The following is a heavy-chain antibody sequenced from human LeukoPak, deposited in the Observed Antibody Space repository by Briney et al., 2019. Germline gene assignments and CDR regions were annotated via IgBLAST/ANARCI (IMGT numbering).Heavy chain of an antibody. CDR1: GGSISSSSYY. D-gene: IGHD3-10*01. CDR2: IYYSGST. CDR3: ASEYGTITMVRGVINY. J-gene: IGHJ4*02. V-gene: IGHV4-39*01. Sequence: PSETLSLTCTVSGGSISSSSYYWGWIRQPPGMGLEWIGSIYYSGSTYYNPSLKSRVTISVDTSKNQFSLKLSSVTAADTAVYYCASEYGTITMVRGVINYWGQGTLVTVSS.